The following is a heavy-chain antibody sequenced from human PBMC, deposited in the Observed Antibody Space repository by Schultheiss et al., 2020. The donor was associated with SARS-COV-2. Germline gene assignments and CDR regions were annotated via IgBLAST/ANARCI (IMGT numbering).Heavy chain of an antibody. CDR1: GYTFTNNG. V-gene: IGHV1-18*01. CDR3: ARDCSGSSCYTLGY. Sequence: ASVKVSCKASGYTFTNNGINWVRQAPGQGIEWMGWIRAYKGITDYAEKVQGRITMTTETSTNTAYMELRSLRSDDTAVYYCARDCSGSSCYTLGYWGQGTLVTVSS. CDR2: IRAYKGIT. J-gene: IGHJ4*02. D-gene: IGHD2-15*01.